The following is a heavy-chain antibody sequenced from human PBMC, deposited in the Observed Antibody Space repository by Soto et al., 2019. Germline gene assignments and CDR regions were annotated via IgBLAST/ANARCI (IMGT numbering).Heavy chain of an antibody. CDR2: INPNSGGT. Sequence: ASVKVSCKASGGTFSSYAISWVRQAPGQGLEWMGWINPNSGGTNYAQKFQGRVTMTRDTSISTAYMELSRLRSDDTAVYYCAILPGAYCSSTSCYTDYYYGMDVWGQGTTVTVSS. D-gene: IGHD2-2*02. CDR3: AILPGAYCSSTSCYTDYYYGMDV. V-gene: IGHV1-2*02. J-gene: IGHJ6*02. CDR1: GGTFSSYA.